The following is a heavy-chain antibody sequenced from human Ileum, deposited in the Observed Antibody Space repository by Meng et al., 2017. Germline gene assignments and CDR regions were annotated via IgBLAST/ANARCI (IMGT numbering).Heavy chain of an antibody. V-gene: IGHV3-7*01. CDR2: IKQDGSEK. J-gene: IGHJ3*02. D-gene: IGHD6-19*01. CDR3: ARDSSGLDAFDI. Sequence: GGSLRLSCAVSGFTFSSYWMSWVRQAPGKGLEWVANIKQDGSEKYYVDSVKGRFTISRDNAKNSLYLQMNSLRAEDTAVYYCARDSSGLDAFDIWGQGTMVTVSS. CDR1: GFTFSSYW.